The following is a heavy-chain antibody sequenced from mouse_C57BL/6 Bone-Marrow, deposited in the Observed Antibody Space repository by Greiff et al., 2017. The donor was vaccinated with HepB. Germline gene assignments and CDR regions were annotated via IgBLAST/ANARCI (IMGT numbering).Heavy chain of an antibody. CDR3: ARHPMMAPFAY. Sequence: EVKLMESGGDLVKPGGSLKLSCAASGFTFSSYGMSWVRQTPDKRLEWVATISSGGSYTYYPDSVKGRFTISRDNAKNTRYLQMSSLKSEDTAMYYCARHPMMAPFAYWGQGTLVTVSA. J-gene: IGHJ3*01. D-gene: IGHD2-3*01. CDR2: ISSGGSYT. V-gene: IGHV5-6*01. CDR1: GFTFSSYG.